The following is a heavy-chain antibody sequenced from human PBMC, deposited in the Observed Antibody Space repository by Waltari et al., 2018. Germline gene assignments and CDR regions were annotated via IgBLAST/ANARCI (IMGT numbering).Heavy chain of an antibody. CDR1: GYTFTGYY. CDR3: ASAYCGGDCYLSPYYYGMDV. D-gene: IGHD2-21*01. Sequence: QVQLVQSGAEVKKPGASVKVSCKASGYTFTGYYMHWVRQAPGQGLEWMGGISPIFGTANYAQKFQGRVTITTDESTSTAYMELSSLRSEDTAVYYCASAYCGGDCYLSPYYYGMDVWGQGTTVTVSS. V-gene: IGHV1-69*01. CDR2: ISPIFGTA. J-gene: IGHJ6*02.